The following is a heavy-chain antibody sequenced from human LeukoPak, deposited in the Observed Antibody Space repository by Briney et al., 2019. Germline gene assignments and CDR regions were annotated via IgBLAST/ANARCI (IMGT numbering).Heavy chain of an antibody. V-gene: IGHV3-30-3*01. CDR3: ARGQPPHYYGSGSYLDY. D-gene: IGHD3-10*01. CDR1: GFTFSSYA. Sequence: PGGSLRLSCAASGFTFSSYAMHWVRQAPGKGLEWVAVISYDGSNKYYADSVKGRFTISRDNSKNTLYLQMNSLRAEDTAVYYCARGQPPHYYGSGSYLDYWGQGTLVTVSS. CDR2: ISYDGSNK. J-gene: IGHJ4*02.